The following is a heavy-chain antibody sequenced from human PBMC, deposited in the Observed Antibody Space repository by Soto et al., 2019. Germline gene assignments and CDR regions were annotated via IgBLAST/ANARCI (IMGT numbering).Heavy chain of an antibody. CDR1: GYSFTSYW. CDR3: ARSRTAANYYSGMDV. Sequence: PGESLKSSCKGSGYSFTSYWIGWVRQMPGKGLEWMGIIYPGDSDTRYSPSFQGQVTISADKSISTAYLQWSSLKASDTAMYYCARSRTAANYYSGMDVWGQGTTVTVSS. J-gene: IGHJ6*02. V-gene: IGHV5-51*01. CDR2: IYPGDSDT. D-gene: IGHD6-13*01.